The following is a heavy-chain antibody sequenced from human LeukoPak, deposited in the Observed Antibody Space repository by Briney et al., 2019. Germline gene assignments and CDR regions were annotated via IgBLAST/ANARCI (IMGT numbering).Heavy chain of an antibody. J-gene: IGHJ3*02. CDR1: GGTFSSYP. CDR3: ARDNWAIHNAFDI. Sequence: ASVKVSCKASGGTFSSYPFTWVRQAPGQGLEWMGWINPNSGGTNYAQKFQGRVTMTRDTSISTAYMELSRLRSDDTAVYYCARDNWAIHNAFDIWGQGTMVTVSS. V-gene: IGHV1-2*02. D-gene: IGHD7-27*01. CDR2: INPNSGGT.